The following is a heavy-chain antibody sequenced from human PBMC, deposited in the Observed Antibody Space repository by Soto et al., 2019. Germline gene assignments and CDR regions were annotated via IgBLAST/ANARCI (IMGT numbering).Heavy chain of an antibody. CDR2: ISANNGNT. Sequence: QVQLVQSGAEVKKPGDSVRVSCKASGYTFTSYGIGWVRQAPGQGLEWMGWISANNGNTKYAQKVQGRVTMTTDASTSTAYMELGSLRSDAAAVYYCARDGYFDHWGQGTLVTVSS. CDR1: GYTFTSYG. V-gene: IGHV1-18*01. CDR3: ARDGYFDH. J-gene: IGHJ4*02.